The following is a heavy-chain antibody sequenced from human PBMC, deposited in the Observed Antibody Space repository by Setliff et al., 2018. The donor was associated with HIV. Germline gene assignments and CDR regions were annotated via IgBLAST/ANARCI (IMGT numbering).Heavy chain of an antibody. CDR2: VNHTGDS. CDR3: ARINPFGDYQDSYFYYMDV. D-gene: IGHD4-17*01. V-gene: IGHV4-34*01. Sequence: PSETLSLTCAVYGGSFSTYYWAWIRQSPGKSLEWIGEVNHTGDSNYNPSLESRVTMSVDTSVNQFSLNLTSVTAADTAVYYCARINPFGDYQDSYFYYMDVWGKGTTVTVSS. CDR1: GGSFSTYY. J-gene: IGHJ6*03.